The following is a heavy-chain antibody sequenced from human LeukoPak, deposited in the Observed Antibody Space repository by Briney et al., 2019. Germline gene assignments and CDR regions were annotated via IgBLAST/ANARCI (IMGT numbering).Heavy chain of an antibody. D-gene: IGHD6-13*01. CDR2: IYYSGST. V-gene: IGHV4-59*01. CDR3: ARVLTGGSSWYHYYYGMDV. Sequence: PSETLSLTCTVSGGSLSSYYWSWIRQPPGKGLEWIGYIYYSGSTNYNPSLKSRVTISVDTSKNQFSLKLSSVTAADTAVYYCARVLTGGSSWYHYYYGMDVWGQGTTVTVSS. CDR1: GGSLSSYY. J-gene: IGHJ6*02.